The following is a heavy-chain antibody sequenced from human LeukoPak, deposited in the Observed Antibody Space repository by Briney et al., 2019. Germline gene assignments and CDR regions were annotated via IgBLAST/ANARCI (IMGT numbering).Heavy chain of an antibody. CDR3: ARGYDSNGYVYYYYYMDV. CDR1: GGSFSGYY. Sequence: SETLSLTCAVYGGSFSGYYWSWTRQPPGKGLEWIGEINHSGSTNYNPSLKSRVTISVDTSKNHFSLKLSSVTAADTAVYYCARGYDSNGYVYYYYYMDVWGKGTTVTVSS. J-gene: IGHJ6*03. V-gene: IGHV4-34*01. D-gene: IGHD3-22*01. CDR2: INHSGST.